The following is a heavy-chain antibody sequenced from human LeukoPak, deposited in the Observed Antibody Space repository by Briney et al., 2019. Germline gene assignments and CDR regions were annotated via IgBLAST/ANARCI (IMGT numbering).Heavy chain of an antibody. D-gene: IGHD6-13*01. Sequence: SETLSLTCTVSGYSISSGYYWGWIRQPPGKGLEWIGSIYHSGSTYYNPSLKSRVAMSIDTSKNQFSLKLSSVTAADTAVYYCARGYSSSSYEDDYWGQGTLVTDSS. J-gene: IGHJ4*02. V-gene: IGHV4-38-2*02. CDR1: GYSISSGYY. CDR3: ARGYSSSSYEDDY. CDR2: IYHSGST.